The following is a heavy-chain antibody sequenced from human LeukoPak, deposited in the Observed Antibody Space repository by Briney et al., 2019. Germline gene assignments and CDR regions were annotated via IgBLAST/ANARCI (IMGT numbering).Heavy chain of an antibody. CDR2: IRQDGSER. D-gene: IGHD5-12*01. CDR3: ARDWGSTGYDLYDS. V-gene: IGHV3-7*01. CDR1: GFIFSNYL. J-gene: IGHJ4*02. Sequence: GGSLRLSCAASGFIFSNYLMTWVRQAPGKGLEWVAHIRQDGSERHYVDSVKDRFTISRDNAKNSLDLQMDSLRAEDTAVYYCARDWGSTGYDLYDSWGQGTLVTVSS.